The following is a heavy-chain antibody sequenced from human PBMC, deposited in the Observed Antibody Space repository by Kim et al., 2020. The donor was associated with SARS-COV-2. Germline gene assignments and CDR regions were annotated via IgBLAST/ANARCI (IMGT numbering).Heavy chain of an antibody. J-gene: IGHJ4*02. V-gene: IGHV3-30*18. CDR3: AKDLRTVTRGFDY. CDR2: ISYDGSNK. Sequence: GGSLRLSCAASGFTFSSYGMHWVRQAPGKGLEWVAVISYDGSNKYYADSVKGRFTISRDNSKNTLYLQMNSLRAEDTAVYYCAKDLRTVTRGFDYWGQGTLVTVSS. D-gene: IGHD4-17*01. CDR1: GFTFSSYG.